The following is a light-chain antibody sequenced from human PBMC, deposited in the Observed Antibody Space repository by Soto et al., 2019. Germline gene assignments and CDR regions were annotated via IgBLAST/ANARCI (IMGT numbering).Light chain of an antibody. V-gene: IGKV1-5*03. CDR3: QQYDSYST. CDR2: KAS. CDR1: QSIRSW. Sequence: DIHMTHFPSTLSSSLVDRVTITCRASQSIRSWLAWYQQKPGKAPNLLIYKASSLPSGVPSRFSGSGYGTEFTLTISSLQTDDIATYYCQQYDSYSTFGGGTKVDIK. J-gene: IGKJ4*01.